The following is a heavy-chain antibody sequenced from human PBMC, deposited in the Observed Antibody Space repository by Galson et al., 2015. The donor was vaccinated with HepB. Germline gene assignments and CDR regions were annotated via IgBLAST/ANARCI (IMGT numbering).Heavy chain of an antibody. Sequence: SVKVSCKASGGTFSSYAISWVRQAPGQGLEWMGGIFPIFGTANYAQKFQGRVTITADESTSTAYMELSSLRSEDTAVYYCARDADSLAAAGTPPFDYWGQGTLVTVSS. V-gene: IGHV1-69*13. CDR1: GGTFSSYA. CDR2: IFPIFGTA. J-gene: IGHJ4*02. D-gene: IGHD6-13*01. CDR3: ARDADSLAAAGTPPFDY.